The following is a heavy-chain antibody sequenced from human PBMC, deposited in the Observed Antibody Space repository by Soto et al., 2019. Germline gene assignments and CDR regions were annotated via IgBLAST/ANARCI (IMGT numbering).Heavy chain of an antibody. V-gene: IGHV3-23*01. CDR2: ISDRGDIT. J-gene: IGHJ4*02. Sequence: PGGSLRLSCAASGFTISSNAMYWVRQAPGKGLEWVSAISDRGDITHYADSVKGRFTISRDTSKNTLYLQLNTLRADDTAVYYCAKDKPGTTSFDYWGQGTLVTVSS. CDR3: AKDKPGTTSFDY. CDR1: GFTISSNA. D-gene: IGHD1-1*01.